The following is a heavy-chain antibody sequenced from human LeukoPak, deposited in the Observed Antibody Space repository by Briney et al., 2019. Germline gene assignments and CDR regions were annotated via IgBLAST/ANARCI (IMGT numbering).Heavy chain of an antibody. CDR3: ARGLLSGYRGYDSHY. D-gene: IGHD5-12*01. CDR1: GYTFRGYY. Sequence: ASAKVSCKAPGYTFRGYYIHWVRHAPRQGLEWMGWINPNNGARNYAQKFQGRVTLTRDTSISTAYMELSRLRSDDTAVYGCARGLLSGYRGYDSHYWGQGTRVTVSS. CDR2: INPNNGAR. J-gene: IGHJ4*02. V-gene: IGHV1-2*02.